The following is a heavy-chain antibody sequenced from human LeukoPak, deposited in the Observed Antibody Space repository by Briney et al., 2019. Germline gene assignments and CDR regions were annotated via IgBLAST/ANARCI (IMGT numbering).Heavy chain of an antibody. Sequence: PGGSLRLSCAISGFSVSSKYMSWVRQPPGKGPEWVSVIYNDGSTIYYADSVKGRFTISRDNAKNSLYLQMNSLRAEDTAVYYCAREEGIPDRFDYWGQGTLVTVSS. CDR1: GFSVSSKY. D-gene: IGHD1-14*01. J-gene: IGHJ4*02. CDR3: AREEGIPDRFDY. V-gene: IGHV3-53*01. CDR2: IYNDGSTI.